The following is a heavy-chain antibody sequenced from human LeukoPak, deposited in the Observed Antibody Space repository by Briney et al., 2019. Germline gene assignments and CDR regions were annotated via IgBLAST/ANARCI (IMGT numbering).Heavy chain of an antibody. CDR2: IYYSGST. CDR1: GGSISSYY. Sequence: SGTLSLTCTVSGGSISSYYWSWIRQPPGKGLEWIGYIYYSGSTNYNPSLKGRVTVSVDTSKNQFSLKLSSVTAADTAVYYCARHEDSGYAHYGMDVWGQGTTVTVSS. J-gene: IGHJ6*02. D-gene: IGHD5-12*01. V-gene: IGHV4-59*08. CDR3: ARHEDSGYAHYGMDV.